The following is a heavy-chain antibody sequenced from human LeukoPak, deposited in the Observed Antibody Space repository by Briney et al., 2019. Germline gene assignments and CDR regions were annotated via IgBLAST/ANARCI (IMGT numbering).Heavy chain of an antibody. CDR2: ISDNGRRT. CDR3: ARDAGGRCFDY. CDR1: GFTFSNFG. D-gene: IGHD2-15*01. Sequence: QPGGSVRLSCAASGFTFSNFGLNWVRQAPGKGLEWVAFISDNGRRTYYLESVKGLFTISRDDSKNTLYLQMNSLRAEDTAVYYCARDAGGRCFDYWGQGTLVTVSS. V-gene: IGHV3-33*08. J-gene: IGHJ4*02.